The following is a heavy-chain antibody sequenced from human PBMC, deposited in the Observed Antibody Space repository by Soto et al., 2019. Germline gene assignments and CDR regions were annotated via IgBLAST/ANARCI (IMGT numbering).Heavy chain of an antibody. Sequence: ASETLSLTCTVSGGSISSSSYYWGWIRQPPGKGLEWIGSIYYSGSTYYNPSLKSRVTISVDTSKNQFSLKLSSVTAADAAVYYCARHAEGAEYYDFWSGPRNWFDPWGQGTLVTVSS. CDR1: GGSISSSSYY. CDR3: ARHAEGAEYYDFWSGPRNWFDP. D-gene: IGHD3-3*01. J-gene: IGHJ5*02. CDR2: IYYSGST. V-gene: IGHV4-39*01.